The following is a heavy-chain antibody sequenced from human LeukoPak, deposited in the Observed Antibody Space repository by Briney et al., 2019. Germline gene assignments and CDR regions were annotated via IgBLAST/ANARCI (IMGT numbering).Heavy chain of an antibody. CDR3: ARDRGCSYGWYMDV. D-gene: IGHD5-18*01. J-gene: IGHJ6*03. Sequence: PGGSLRLSCAASGFTFSSYAMHWVRQAPGKGLEWVSYISSSSSTIYHADSVKGRFTISRDNAKNSLYLQMNSLRAEDTAVYYCARDRGCSYGWYMDVWGKGTTVTVSS. CDR1: GFTFSSYA. CDR2: ISSSSSTI. V-gene: IGHV3-48*01.